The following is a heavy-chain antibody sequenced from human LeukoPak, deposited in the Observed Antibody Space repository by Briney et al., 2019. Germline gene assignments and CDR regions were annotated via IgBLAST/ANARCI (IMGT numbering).Heavy chain of an antibody. CDR2: IKSKTDGGTT. J-gene: IGHJ4*02. CDR3: ITDYVRGATTE. CDR1: GFTFSNAW. D-gene: IGHD3-10*01. V-gene: IGHV3-15*01. Sequence: PGGSLRLSCAASGFTFSNAWMSWVRQAPGKGLEWVGRIKSKTDGGTTDYAAPVKGRFTISRDDSKNTLYLQMNSLKTEDTAVYYCITDYVRGATTEWGQGTLVTVSS.